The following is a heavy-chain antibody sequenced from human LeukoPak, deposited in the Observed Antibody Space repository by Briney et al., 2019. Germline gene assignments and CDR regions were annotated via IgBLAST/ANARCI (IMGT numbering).Heavy chain of an antibody. J-gene: IGHJ4*02. D-gene: IGHD6-19*01. CDR2: INPYSGDT. CDR3: ARVWGADGSGWGVDY. V-gene: IGHV1-2*02. CDR1: GYSFTGYY. Sequence: GASVKVSCKASGYSFTGYYIHWVRQAPGQGLAWMGWINPYSGDTTYAQKFQGRLTLTRDTSISTAYMEVSRLKSDDTAVYYCARVWGADGSGWGVDYWGQGTLVTVSS.